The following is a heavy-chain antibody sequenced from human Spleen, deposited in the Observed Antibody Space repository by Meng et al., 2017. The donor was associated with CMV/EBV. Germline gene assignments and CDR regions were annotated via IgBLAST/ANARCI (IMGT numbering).Heavy chain of an antibody. Sequence: GSLRLSCTVSGGSISSYYWSWIRQPPGKGLEWIGYIYYSGSTNYNPSLKSRVTISVDTSKNQFSLKLSSVTAADTAVYYCARVVGVPANWFDPWGQGTLVTVSS. J-gene: IGHJ5*02. CDR1: GGSISSYY. D-gene: IGHD2-2*01. V-gene: IGHV4-59*01. CDR3: ARVVGVPANWFDP. CDR2: IYYSGST.